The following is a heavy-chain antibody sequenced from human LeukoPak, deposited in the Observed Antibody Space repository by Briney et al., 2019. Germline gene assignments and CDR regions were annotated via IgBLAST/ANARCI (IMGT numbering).Heavy chain of an antibody. CDR1: GFTFSSYS. D-gene: IGHD3-3*01. Sequence: PGGSLRLSCAASGFTFSSYSMNWVRQAPGKGLEGVSYISSSSGTIYYADSVKGRFTISRDNAKNSLYLQMNSLRAEDTAVYYCARTQKYYDLWSGMNWGQGTLVTVSS. CDR2: ISSSSGTI. CDR3: ARTQKYYDLWSGMN. J-gene: IGHJ4*02. V-gene: IGHV3-48*01.